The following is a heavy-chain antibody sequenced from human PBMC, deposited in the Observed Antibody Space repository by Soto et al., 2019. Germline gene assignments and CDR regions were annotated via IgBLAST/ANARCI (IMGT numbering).Heavy chain of an antibody. CDR3: ARDLWSTSYCLRS. CDR1: GFSFVTYG. Sequence: QVQLVESGGDVVQPGRSLRLSCAASGFSFVTYGFHWVRQTPGKGLEWVAVIWHDGSNKYYADSVKGRFTISRDNSENTIDLQVNSLRAEDTAVYYGARDLWSTSYCLRSWSQGSLVTVSS. V-gene: IGHV3-33*01. CDR2: IWHDGSNK. J-gene: IGHJ4*02. D-gene: IGHD3-10*01.